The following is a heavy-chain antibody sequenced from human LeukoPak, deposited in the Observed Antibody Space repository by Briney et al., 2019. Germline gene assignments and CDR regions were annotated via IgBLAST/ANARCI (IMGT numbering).Heavy chain of an antibody. D-gene: IGHD6-6*01. CDR3: ARDLVSAGFDI. CDR1: GYTFSSHA. CDR2: INTNTGTP. Sequence: ASVKASCKAFGYTFSSHAMNWVRQAPGQGLELMGWINTNTGTPTYAQGFAGRFVFSLDTSVTTAYLQITSLKAEDTAVYYCARDLVSAGFDIWGQGTMVTVSS. J-gene: IGHJ3*02. V-gene: IGHV7-4-1*02.